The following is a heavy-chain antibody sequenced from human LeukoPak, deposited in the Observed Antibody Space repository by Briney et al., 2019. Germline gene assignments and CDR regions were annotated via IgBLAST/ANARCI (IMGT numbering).Heavy chain of an antibody. Sequence: SETLSLTCTVSGGSISSGSYYWSWIRQPAGKGLEWIGRIYTSGSTNYNPSLQSRVTISVDTSKSQFSLKLSSVTAADTAVYYCARVGYSGSYYRFDYWGQGTLVTVSS. CDR2: IYTSGST. CDR3: ARVGYSGSYYRFDY. CDR1: GGSISSGSYY. D-gene: IGHD1-26*01. J-gene: IGHJ4*02. V-gene: IGHV4-61*02.